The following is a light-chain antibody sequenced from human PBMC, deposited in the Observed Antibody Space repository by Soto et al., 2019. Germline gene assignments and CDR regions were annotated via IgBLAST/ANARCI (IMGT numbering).Light chain of an antibody. CDR1: SSDVGGHNY. V-gene: IGLV2-14*01. J-gene: IGLJ2*01. Sequence: QSALTQPASVSGSPGQSITISCTGTSSDVGGHNYVSWYQQHPGKAPKNMIYEVNNGPSGVSNRFSGSKSGNTASLTISGLQAEDEADYYCSSYTSSSTLGVVFGGGTKLTVL. CDR3: SSYTSSSTLGVV. CDR2: EVN.